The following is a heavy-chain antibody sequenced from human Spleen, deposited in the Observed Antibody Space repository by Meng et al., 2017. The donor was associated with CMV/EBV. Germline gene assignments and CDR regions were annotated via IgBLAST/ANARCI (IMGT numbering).Heavy chain of an antibody. J-gene: IGHJ5*02. CDR3: ARGHWLFS. D-gene: IGHD6-19*01. Sequence: KVSCKAPGNTFTTDDINWVRQAPGQGLEWMGWMNPNSGNTGYAQKFQGRLTMTRNTSIGTPYMELSSLKSDDTAVYYCARGHWLFSWGQGTLVTVSS. CDR1: GNTFTTDD. CDR2: MNPNSGNT. V-gene: IGHV1-8*01.